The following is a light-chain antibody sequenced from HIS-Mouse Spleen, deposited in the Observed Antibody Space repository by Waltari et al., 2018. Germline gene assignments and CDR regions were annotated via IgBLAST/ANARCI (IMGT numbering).Light chain of an antibody. CDR3: YSTDSSGNHRV. J-gene: IGLJ2*01. Sequence: SYELTQPPSVSVSPGQTARITCSGDALPKKHAYWLQQKSGQAPVLVIYEDSKRPSGIPERFSGSSSGTMATLTISGAQVEDEADYYCYSTDSSGNHRVFGGGTKLTVL. CDR1: ALPKKH. CDR2: EDS. V-gene: IGLV3-10*01.